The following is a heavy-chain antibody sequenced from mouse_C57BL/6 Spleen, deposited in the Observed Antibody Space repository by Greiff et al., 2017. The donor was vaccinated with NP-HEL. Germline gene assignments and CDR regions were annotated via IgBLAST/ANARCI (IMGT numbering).Heavy chain of an antibody. Sequence: VQLQQSGAELVKPGASVKISCKASGYAFSSYWMNWVKQRPGKGLEWIGQIYPGDGDTNYNGKFKGKATLTADKSSSTAYMQLSSLTSEDSAVYCCARTGSLGCIDYWGQGTTLTVSS. D-gene: IGHD4-1*01. CDR3: ARTGSLGCIDY. V-gene: IGHV1-80*01. J-gene: IGHJ2*01. CDR1: GYAFSSYW. CDR2: IYPGDGDT.